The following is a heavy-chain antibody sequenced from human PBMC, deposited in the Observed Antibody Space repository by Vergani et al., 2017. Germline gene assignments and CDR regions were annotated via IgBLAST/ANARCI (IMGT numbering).Heavy chain of an antibody. D-gene: IGHD3-22*01. V-gene: IGHV4-61*02. CDR3: ARMGLYDSSGYYYDAFDI. CDR2: IYTSGST. J-gene: IGHJ3*02. Sequence: QVQLQESGPGLVKPSQTLSLTCTVSGGSISSGSYYWSWIRQPAGKGLEWIGRIYTSGSTNYKPSLKSRVTISVDTSKNQFSLKLSSVTAADTAVYYCARMGLYDSSGYYYDAFDIWGQGTMVTVSS. CDR1: GGSISSGSYY.